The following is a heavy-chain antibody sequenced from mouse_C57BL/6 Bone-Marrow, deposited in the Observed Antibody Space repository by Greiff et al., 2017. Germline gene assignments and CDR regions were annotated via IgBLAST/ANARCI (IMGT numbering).Heavy chain of an antibody. CDR2: ISGGGGNT. CDR1: GFTFSSYT. J-gene: IGHJ3*01. CDR3: ARGYYYGGAY. D-gene: IGHD1-1*01. Sequence: EVKLVESGGGLVKPGGSLKLSCAASGFTFSSYTMSWVRQTPEKRLEWVATISGGGGNTYYPDSVKGRFTISRDNAKNTLYLQMSSLRSEDTGLYYCARGYYYGGAYWGQGTLVTVSA. V-gene: IGHV5-9*01.